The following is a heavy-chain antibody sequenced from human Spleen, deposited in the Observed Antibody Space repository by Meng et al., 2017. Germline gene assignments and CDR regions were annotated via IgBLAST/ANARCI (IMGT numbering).Heavy chain of an antibody. CDR1: GYNFPAYD. D-gene: IGHD5-18*01. CDR2: ISAYNGNT. V-gene: IGHV1-18*04. Sequence: AQSGAHVKHPRVSVRFAWKSSGYNFPAYDLHWVRRAPGQEFVWMGWISAYNGNTNYEQKLQGRVTMTTDKSTSTAYMELRSLRSDDTAVYYCARDTADTFDYWGQGTLVTVSS. CDR3: ARDTADTFDY. J-gene: IGHJ4*02.